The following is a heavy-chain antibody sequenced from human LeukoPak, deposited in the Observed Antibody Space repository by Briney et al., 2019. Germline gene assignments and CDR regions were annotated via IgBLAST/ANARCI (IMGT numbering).Heavy chain of an antibody. V-gene: IGHV3-33*06. D-gene: IGHD2-8*01. Sequence: GGSLRLSCAASGFTFSSYGMHWVRQAPGKGLEWVAVIWYDGSNKYYADSVRGRFTISRDNSKNTLYPQMNSLRAEDTAVYYCAKDARGYCTNGVCYVFDYWGQGTLVTVSS. J-gene: IGHJ4*02. CDR1: GFTFSSYG. CDR3: AKDARGYCTNGVCYVFDY. CDR2: IWYDGSNK.